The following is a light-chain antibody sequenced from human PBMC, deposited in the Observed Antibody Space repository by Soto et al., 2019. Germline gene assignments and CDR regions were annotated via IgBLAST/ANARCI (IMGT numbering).Light chain of an antibody. Sequence: EIVMTQSPATLSVSPGERATLSCRASQTVSRIYLSWFQQKPGQAPRLLIYGTSTRATGIPVRFSGSGSGTDFTLTISSLQPEDFAVYYCQQHSDWPLTFGGGTKVEIK. CDR1: QTVSRIY. J-gene: IGKJ4*01. V-gene: IGKV3D-7*01. CDR2: GTS. CDR3: QQHSDWPLT.